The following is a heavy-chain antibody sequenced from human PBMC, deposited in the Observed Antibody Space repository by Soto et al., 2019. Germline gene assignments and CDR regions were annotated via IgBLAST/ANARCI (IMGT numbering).Heavy chain of an antibody. V-gene: IGHV4-34*01. CDR2: INHSGST. D-gene: IGHD2-15*01. J-gene: IGHJ5*02. CDR3: AGLGMVAAHREFDL. CDR1: GGSFSGYY. Sequence: SETLSLTCAVYGGSFSGYYWSWIRQPPGKGLEWIGEINHSGSTNYNPSLKSRVTISVDTSKNQFSLKLSSVTAADTAIYYCAGLGMVAAHREFDLWGQGTLVTVSS.